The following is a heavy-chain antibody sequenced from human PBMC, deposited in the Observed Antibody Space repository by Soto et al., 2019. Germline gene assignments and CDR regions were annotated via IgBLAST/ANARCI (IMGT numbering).Heavy chain of an antibody. J-gene: IGHJ4*02. V-gene: IGHV3-30*18. D-gene: IGHD2-21*01. Sequence: QVQLVESGGGVVQPGRSLRLSCAASGFTFSSYGMHWVRQAPGKGLEWVAVISYDGSNKYYADSVKGRFTISRDNSKNTLYLQMNSLRAEDTAVYYCAKDLVDGVPSGSDYWGQGTLVTVSS. CDR1: GFTFSSYG. CDR2: ISYDGSNK. CDR3: AKDLVDGVPSGSDY.